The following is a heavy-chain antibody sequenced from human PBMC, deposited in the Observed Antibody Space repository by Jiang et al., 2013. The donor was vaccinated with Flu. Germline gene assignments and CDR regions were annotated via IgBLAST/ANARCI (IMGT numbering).Heavy chain of an antibody. V-gene: IGHV3-9*01. J-gene: IGHJ4*02. CDR2: ITWRSESI. Sequence: LVEVWGGLVQPGRSLRLSCAASGFKFGDFAMHWVRQAPGKGLEWVSGITWRSESIVYADSVRGRFTISRDNAENSLYLQMNSLRAEDTALYYCVKAPGTFFNSGAFDYWGQGTLVTVSS. D-gene: IGHD3-3*02. CDR1: GFKFGDFA. CDR3: VKAPGTFFNSGAFDY.